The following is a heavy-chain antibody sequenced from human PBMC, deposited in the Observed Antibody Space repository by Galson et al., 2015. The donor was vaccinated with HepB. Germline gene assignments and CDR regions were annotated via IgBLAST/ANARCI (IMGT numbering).Heavy chain of an antibody. CDR1: GFTFSDYF. CDR2: IGTNAIYT. V-gene: IGHV3-11*06. D-gene: IGHD6-13*01. CDR3: GRLSRSSFHIDY. Sequence: SLRLSCAASGFTFSDYFMSWIRQAPGKGLEFISYIGTNAIYTNYADSVRGRFTISRDNAKNSVYLQMNSLRAEDMAVYYCGRLSRSSFHIDYWGHGTLVTVSS. J-gene: IGHJ4*01.